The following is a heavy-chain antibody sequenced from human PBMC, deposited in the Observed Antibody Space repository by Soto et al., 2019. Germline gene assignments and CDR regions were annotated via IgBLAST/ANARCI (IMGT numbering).Heavy chain of an antibody. CDR1: GGSISSSNW. V-gene: IGHV4-4*02. CDR3: GRLEGLATISYYFDY. J-gene: IGHJ4*02. Sequence: SETLSLTCAVSGGSISSSNWWSWVRQPPGKGLEWIGEIYHSGSTNYNPSLKSRVTISVDKSKNQFSLKLMSLSAADTAVYYCGRLEGLATISYYFDYWGQGALVTVSS. CDR2: IYHSGST. D-gene: IGHD3-9*01.